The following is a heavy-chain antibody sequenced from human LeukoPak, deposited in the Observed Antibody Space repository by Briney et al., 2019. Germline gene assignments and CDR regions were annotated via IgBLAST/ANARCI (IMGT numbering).Heavy chain of an antibody. J-gene: IGHJ5*02. V-gene: IGHV3-23*01. CDR1: GFTFSSYA. D-gene: IGHD3-3*01. CDR2: LSGSGGST. CDR3: AKGRTYYDFWPFDP. Sequence: GGSLRLSCEASGFTFSSYAMSWVRQAPGKGLEWVSALSGSGGSTFYADSVKGRFTISRDNSKNTLYLQMNSLRAEDTAVYYCAKGRTYYDFWPFDPWGQGTLVTVSS.